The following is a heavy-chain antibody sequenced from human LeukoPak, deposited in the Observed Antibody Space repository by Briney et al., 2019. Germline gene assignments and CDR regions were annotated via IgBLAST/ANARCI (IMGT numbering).Heavy chain of an antibody. Sequence: SETLSLTCTVSGGSISSYYWSWIRQPPGKGLEWIGYINYSGSTNYNPSLKSRVTISVDTSKNQFSLKLSSVTAADTAVYYCARELYSSGWYFDYWGQGTLVTVSS. CDR2: INYSGST. CDR3: ARELYSSGWYFDY. V-gene: IGHV4-59*01. CDR1: GGSISSYY. J-gene: IGHJ4*02. D-gene: IGHD6-19*01.